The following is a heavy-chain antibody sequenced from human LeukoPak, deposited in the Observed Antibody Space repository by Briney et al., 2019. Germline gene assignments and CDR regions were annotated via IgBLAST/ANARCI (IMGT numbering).Heavy chain of an antibody. CDR2: IYYSGST. J-gene: IGHJ4*02. V-gene: IGHV4-39*07. CDR1: GGSISSSSNY. CDR3: ARDPTSRRDYFDY. Sequence: SETLSLTCTVSGGSISSSSNYWGWIRQPPGRGLEWIGSIYYSGSTYYNPSLKSRVTISVDTSKNQFSLKQSSVTAADTAVYYCARDPTSRRDYFDYWGQGTLVTVSS.